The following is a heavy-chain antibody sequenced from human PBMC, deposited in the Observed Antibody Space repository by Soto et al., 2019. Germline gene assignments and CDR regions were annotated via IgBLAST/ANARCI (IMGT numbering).Heavy chain of an antibody. D-gene: IGHD6-13*01. CDR1: GDSISRGGYF. J-gene: IGHJ4*02. CDR2: IYHTGST. Sequence: QVQLQESGPGLVKPSQTLSLTCTVSGDSISRGGYFWSWIRQHPGKGLEWIGYIYHTGSTYYNPSLKSRVTISVDTSKNQFSLRLTSVTAADTAVYYCERLRIPAAGSSWGQGTLVTVSS. CDR3: ERLRIPAAGSS. V-gene: IGHV4-31*03.